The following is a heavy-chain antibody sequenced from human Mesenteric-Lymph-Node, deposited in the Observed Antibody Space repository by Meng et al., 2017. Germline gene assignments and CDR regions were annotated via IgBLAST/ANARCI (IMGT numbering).Heavy chain of an antibody. CDR1: GGSISSGDYY. J-gene: IGHJ4*02. Sequence: QVQLQESGPGLVKPSQTLSLICTVSGGSISSGDYYWSGIRQPPGKGLEWVGYIYYSGSTYYNPSLKSRVTISVDTSKNQFSLRLSSVTAADTAVYYCAGDLGVATSIAGFVYWGQGTLVTVSS. CDR2: IYYSGST. CDR3: AGDLGVATSIAGFVY. V-gene: IGHV4-30-4*01. D-gene: IGHD5-12*01.